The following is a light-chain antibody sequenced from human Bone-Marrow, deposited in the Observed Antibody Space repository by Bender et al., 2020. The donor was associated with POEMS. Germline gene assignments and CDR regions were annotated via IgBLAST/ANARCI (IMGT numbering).Light chain of an antibody. CDR2: EVT. CDR1: SSDVGGYNY. Sequence: QSALTQPPSASGSPGQSVAISCIGTSSDVGGYNYVSWYQQHPGKAPKIVIYEVTKRPSGVPDRFSASKSGNTASLTVSGLQPEDEADYHCSSYAAPNNLLFGGGTRLTVV. J-gene: IGLJ2*01. V-gene: IGLV2-8*01. CDR3: SSYAAPNNLL.